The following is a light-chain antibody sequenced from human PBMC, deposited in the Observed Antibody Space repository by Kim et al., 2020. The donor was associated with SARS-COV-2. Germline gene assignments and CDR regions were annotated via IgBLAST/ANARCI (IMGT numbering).Light chain of an antibody. Sequence: TAAISCKTSQSVLHDTSEKNCVAWYQQKPGRPPRLLLSWASTRESGVPDRFSGRGSGTDFTLTISNLQAEDVAVYFCQQYYSSPLTFGRGTKLEI. CDR2: WAS. J-gene: IGKJ4*01. V-gene: IGKV4-1*01. CDR1: QSVLHDTSEKNC. CDR3: QQYYSSPLT.